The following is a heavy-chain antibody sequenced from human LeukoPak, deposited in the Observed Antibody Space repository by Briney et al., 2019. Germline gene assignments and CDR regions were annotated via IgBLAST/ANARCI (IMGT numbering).Heavy chain of an antibody. J-gene: IGHJ6*03. CDR2: INHSGST. Sequence: SETLSLTCAVYGGSFSGYYWSWIRQPPGKGLEWIGEINHSGSTNYNPSLKSRVTISVDTSKNQFSLKLSSVTAADTAVYYCARGQSPPIVVVVAAQGDYYYYMDVWGKGTTVTVSS. V-gene: IGHV4-34*01. D-gene: IGHD2-15*01. CDR3: ARGQSPPIVVVVAAQGDYYYYMDV. CDR1: GGSFSGYY.